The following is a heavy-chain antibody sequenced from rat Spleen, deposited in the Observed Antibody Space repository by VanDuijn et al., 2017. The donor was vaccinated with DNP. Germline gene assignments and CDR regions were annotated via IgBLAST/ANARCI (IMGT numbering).Heavy chain of an antibody. CDR1: GFTFRYYW. D-gene: IGHD1-12*02. CDR3: TRVGDYHDGGDGDVLDV. Sequence: EVQLVESGGDLVLPGRSLELSCRASGFTFRYYWMSWLRQVPGKGLEWVPSITSGRGVTSYPDSVKGRFTISRDDAKNTLYLQMNSLRSEDTATYYCTRVGDYHDGGDGDVLDVWGQGTSVTVSS. CDR2: ITSGRGVT. V-gene: IGHV5-31*01. J-gene: IGHJ4*01.